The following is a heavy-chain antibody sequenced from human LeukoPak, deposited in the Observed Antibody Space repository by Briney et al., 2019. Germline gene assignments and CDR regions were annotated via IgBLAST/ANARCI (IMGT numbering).Heavy chain of an antibody. Sequence: SETLSHTCAVSGYSISSGYYWGWIRQPPGKGLEWIGSIYHSGSTYYNPSLKSRVTISVDTSKNQFSLKLSSVTAADTAVYYCARLVPAAILDYWGQGTLVTVSS. CDR3: ARLVPAAILDY. J-gene: IGHJ4*02. V-gene: IGHV4-38-2*01. CDR2: IYHSGST. D-gene: IGHD2-2*02. CDR1: GYSISSGYY.